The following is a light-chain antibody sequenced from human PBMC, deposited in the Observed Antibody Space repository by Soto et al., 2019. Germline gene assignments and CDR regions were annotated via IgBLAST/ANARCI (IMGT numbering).Light chain of an antibody. J-gene: IGLJ1*01. CDR3: QSYDFGLSAHNYV. V-gene: IGLV1-40*01. CDR2: ANN. CDR1: SSNIGAGYD. Sequence: QSFLTQPPSVSLAPGQRVTISCTGSSSNIGAGYDVHWYQQFPGTAPRLLIYANNNRPSGVPDRFSGSKSGTSASLAITGLQADDEAEYYCQSYDFGLSAHNYVFGTGTKVTVL.